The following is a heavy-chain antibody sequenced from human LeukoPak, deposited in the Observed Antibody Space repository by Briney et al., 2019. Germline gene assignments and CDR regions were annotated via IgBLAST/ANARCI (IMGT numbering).Heavy chain of an antibody. V-gene: IGHV4-34*01. CDR2: INHSGST. Sequence: SETLSLTCAVYGAVYGGSFSGYYWSWIRQPPGKGLEWIGEINHSGSTNYNPSLKSRVTISVDTSKNQFSLKLSSVTAADTAVYYCARSREGLDWGQGTLVTVSS. CDR3: ARSREGLD. D-gene: IGHD6-6*01. CDR1: GGSFSGYY. J-gene: IGHJ4*02.